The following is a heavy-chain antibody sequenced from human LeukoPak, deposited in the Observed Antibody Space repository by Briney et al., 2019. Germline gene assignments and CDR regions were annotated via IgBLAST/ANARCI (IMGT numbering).Heavy chain of an antibody. CDR2: ISSRSATI. CDR1: GFTVGDYA. CDR3: ANTYGIAVAGFAFDI. V-gene: IGHV3-48*01. Sequence: GGSLRLSCTASGFTVGDYAMSWVRQAPGKGLEWVSYISSRSATIYYADSVKGRFTISRDNSKNTLYLQMNSLRAEDTAVYYCANTYGIAVAGFAFDIWGQGTMVTVSS. J-gene: IGHJ3*02. D-gene: IGHD6-19*01.